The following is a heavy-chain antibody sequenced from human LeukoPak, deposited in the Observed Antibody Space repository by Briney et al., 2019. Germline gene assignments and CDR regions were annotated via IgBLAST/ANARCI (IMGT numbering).Heavy chain of an antibody. V-gene: IGHV3-49*04. J-gene: IGHJ5*02. CDR3: TRAVTKGYWFDP. Sequence: GGSLRLSCTASGFTFGDYAMSWVRQAPGKGLEWVGFIRSKAYGGTTEYAASVKGRFTISRDDSKSIAYLQMNSLKTEDTAVYYCTRAVTKGYWFDPWGQGTLVTVSS. CDR1: GFTFGDYA. CDR2: IRSKAYGGTT. D-gene: IGHD4-17*01.